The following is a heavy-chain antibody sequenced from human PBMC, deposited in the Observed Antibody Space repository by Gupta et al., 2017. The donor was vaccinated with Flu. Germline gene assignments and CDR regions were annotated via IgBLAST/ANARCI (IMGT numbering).Heavy chain of an antibody. D-gene: IGHD2-21*01. CDR3: AREGIGRRFDY. Sequence: RGYYWTWIRQPPGKGLEWIGEINHTGSTNHNASLKSRVSISVDTSTNQVSLKLSSVTAADTAVYYCAREGIGRRFDYWGQGTLVTVSS. V-gene: IGHV4-34*01. CDR2: INHTGST. J-gene: IGHJ4*02. CDR1: RGYY.